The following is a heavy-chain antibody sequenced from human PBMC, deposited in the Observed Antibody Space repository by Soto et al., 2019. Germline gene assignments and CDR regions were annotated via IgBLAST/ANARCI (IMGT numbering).Heavy chain of an antibody. CDR2: IYYSGST. CDR3: ASLDSSGYSPFDY. Sequence: QVQLQESGPGLVKPSQTLSLTCTVSGGSISSGDYSWTWIRQPPGKGLEWIGYIYYSGSTYYNPSLKSRVTISVDTSKNQFSLKLSSVTAADTAVYYCASLDSSGYSPFDYWGQGTLVTVSS. V-gene: IGHV4-30-4*01. CDR1: GGSISSGDYS. J-gene: IGHJ4*02. D-gene: IGHD3-22*01.